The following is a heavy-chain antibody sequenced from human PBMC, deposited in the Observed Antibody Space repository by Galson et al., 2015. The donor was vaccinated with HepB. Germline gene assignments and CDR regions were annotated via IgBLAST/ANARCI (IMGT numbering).Heavy chain of an antibody. Sequence: SLRLSCAASGFTFSNYAMNWVRQAPGKGLEWVSTISGSGGSTYYGDSLKGRFTISRDNSRNTLYLQMNSLRAEDTAVYYCASLRGDIVVVPADLSFDYWGQGTLDTVSS. CDR2: ISGSGGST. J-gene: IGHJ4*02. V-gene: IGHV3-23*01. D-gene: IGHD2-2*01. CDR1: GFTFSNYA. CDR3: ASLRGDIVVVPADLSFDY.